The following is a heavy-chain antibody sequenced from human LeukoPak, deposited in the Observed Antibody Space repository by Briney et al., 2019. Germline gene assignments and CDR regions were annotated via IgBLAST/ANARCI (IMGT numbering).Heavy chain of an antibody. Sequence: GGSLRLSCAASGFSFSSYAMSWVRQAPGRGPEWDSAICGSGTNTYYADSVKGRFTISRDNSKNTLDLQMNSLRAEDTAVYYCAKAGGGNCFSSLDFWGQGTLVTVSS. CDR1: GFSFSSYA. CDR2: ICGSGTNT. D-gene: IGHD2-15*01. J-gene: IGHJ4*02. V-gene: IGHV3-23*01. CDR3: AKAGGGNCFSSLDF.